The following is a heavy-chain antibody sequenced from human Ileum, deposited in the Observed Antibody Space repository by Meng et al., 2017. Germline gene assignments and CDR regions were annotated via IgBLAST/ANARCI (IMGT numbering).Heavy chain of an antibody. D-gene: IGHD5-18*01. CDR1: GYTFTGYY. J-gene: IGHJ4*02. CDR2: INANNGAT. Sequence: ASVKVSCNASGYTFTGYYMHWVRQAPGQGLEWMGWINANNGATNYAQKFQDRVIMTRDTSINTAYMELSRLTSGDTAVFYCARSWIQIWTPDFDYWGQGTMVTVSS. V-gene: IGHV1-2*02. CDR3: ARSWIQIWTPDFDY.